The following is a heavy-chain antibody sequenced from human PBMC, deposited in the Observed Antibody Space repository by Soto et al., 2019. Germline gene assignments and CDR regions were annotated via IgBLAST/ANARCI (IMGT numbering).Heavy chain of an antibody. CDR2: IYYTGFT. Sequence: PSETLSLTCAVSGDSISSSAYYWGWLRQSPGKGLEWIGSIYYTGFTSYNPSLESRVTVSVDTSKNQFSLNLTSVTAADTAVYYCATTQKGFNRNYFDSWGQGTLVTVSS. V-gene: IGHV4-39*01. CDR1: GDSISSSAYY. D-gene: IGHD3-3*01. CDR3: ATTQKGFNRNYFDS. J-gene: IGHJ4*02.